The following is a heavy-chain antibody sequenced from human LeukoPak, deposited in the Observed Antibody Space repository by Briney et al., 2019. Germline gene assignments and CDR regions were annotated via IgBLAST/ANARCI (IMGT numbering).Heavy chain of an antibody. J-gene: IGHJ6*04. CDR1: GFTFSNYW. CDR2: ISYDGSNK. Sequence: GGSLRLSCTASGFTFSNYWMSWVRQAPGKGLEWVAVISYDGSNKYYADSVKGRFTISRDNSKNTLYLQMNSLRAEDTAVYYCARDYYGSGSYYNVPHYGMDVWGKGTTVTVSS. V-gene: IGHV3-30*03. D-gene: IGHD3-10*01. CDR3: ARDYYGSGSYYNVPHYGMDV.